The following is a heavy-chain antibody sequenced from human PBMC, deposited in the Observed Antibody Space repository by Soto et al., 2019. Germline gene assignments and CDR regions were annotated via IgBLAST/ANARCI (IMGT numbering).Heavy chain of an antibody. CDR2: IYYSGST. CDR1: GGSLSSYY. V-gene: IGHV4-59*08. D-gene: IGHD1-1*01. Sequence: LSLTCTVSGGSLSSYYWSWIRQPPGKGLEWIGYIYYSGSTNYNPSLKSRVTMSVDTSKNQFSLKVSSVTAADTAVYYCARLGGNGYYMDVWGKGTTVTVSS. J-gene: IGHJ6*03. CDR3: ARLGGNGYYMDV.